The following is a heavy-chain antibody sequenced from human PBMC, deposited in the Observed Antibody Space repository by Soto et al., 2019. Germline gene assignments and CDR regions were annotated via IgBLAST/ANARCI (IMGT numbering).Heavy chain of an antibody. Sequence: GASVQVSCKASGYTFTGYYMHWVRQAPGQGPEWMGWINPNSGGTNYAQKFQGWVTMTRDTSISTAYMELSRLRSDDTAVYYCARAVVPAAEYYYGMDVWGQGTTVTVSS. V-gene: IGHV1-2*04. CDR3: ARAVVPAAEYYYGMDV. J-gene: IGHJ6*02. CDR2: INPNSGGT. CDR1: GYTFTGYY. D-gene: IGHD2-2*01.